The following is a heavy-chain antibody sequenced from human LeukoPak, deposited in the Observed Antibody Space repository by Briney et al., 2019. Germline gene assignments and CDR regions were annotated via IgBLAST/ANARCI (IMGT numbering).Heavy chain of an antibody. D-gene: IGHD3-22*01. CDR1: GYTFYNYG. Sequence: ASVKVSCKTSGYTFYNYGISWVRQAPGQGLEWMGWISGYNGYTNSAQQFQGRVTITTDESTSTAYMELSSLRSEDTAVYYCASGYYDSSGYYDAFDIWGQGTMVTVSS. J-gene: IGHJ3*02. V-gene: IGHV1-18*01. CDR2: ISGYNGYT. CDR3: ASGYYDSSGYYDAFDI.